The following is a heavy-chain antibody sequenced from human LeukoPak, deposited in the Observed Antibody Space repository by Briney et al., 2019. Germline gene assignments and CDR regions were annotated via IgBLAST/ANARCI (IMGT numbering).Heavy chain of an antibody. CDR2: ISGSGGST. D-gene: IGHD6-6*01. Sequence: GGSLRLSCAASGFTFSSYAMSWVRQAPGKGLEWVSAISGSGGSTYYADSVKGRFTISRDNAKNSLYLQMNSLRAEDTAVYYCARGDEYSSSSVGWGQGTMVTVSS. CDR1: GFTFSSYA. CDR3: ARGDEYSSSSVG. V-gene: IGHV3-23*01. J-gene: IGHJ3*01.